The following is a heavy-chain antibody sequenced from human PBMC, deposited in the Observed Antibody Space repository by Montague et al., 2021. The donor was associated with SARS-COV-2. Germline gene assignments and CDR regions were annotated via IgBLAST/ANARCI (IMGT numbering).Heavy chain of an antibody. CDR1: GDSITSNYW. J-gene: IGHJ4*02. V-gene: IGHV4-4*02. Sequence: SETLSLTCNVSGDSITSNYWWSWLRQPPGKGLEWIGEIYHTGSTNFNPSLKSRVTMSVDKSKKFFSLSLRSVTAADTAVYFCARQLPSYCATNKCYPYYFDGWGQGALVTVSS. D-gene: IGHD2-8*01. CDR3: ARQLPSYCATNKCYPYYFDG. CDR2: IYHTGST.